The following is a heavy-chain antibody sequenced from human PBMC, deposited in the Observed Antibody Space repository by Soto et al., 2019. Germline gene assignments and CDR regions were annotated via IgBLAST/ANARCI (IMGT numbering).Heavy chain of an antibody. CDR2: IYYSGST. CDR1: GGSISSGGYY. D-gene: IGHD5-18*01. Sequence: SETLSLTCTVSGGSISSGGYYWSWIRQHPGKGLEWIGYIYYSGSTYYNPSLKSRVTISVDTSKNQFSLKLSSVNAADTAVYYCERAQKKGYRYGTDAFAIWGQGKMVTVS. J-gene: IGHJ3*02. V-gene: IGHV4-31*03. CDR3: ERAQKKGYRYGTDAFAI.